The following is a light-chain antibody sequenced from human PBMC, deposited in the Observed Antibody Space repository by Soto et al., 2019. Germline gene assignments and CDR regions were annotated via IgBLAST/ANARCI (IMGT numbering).Light chain of an antibody. CDR3: QVWDSSRDHVV. CDR2: YDG. Sequence: SYELTQPPSVSVAPGETATITCGGNNIGSTSVHWYQQTPGQAPILVIYYDGDRPSGIPERFSGSNSGNTATLTISRVEAGDEADYYCQVWDSSRDHVVFGGGTKVTVL. CDR1: NIGSTS. V-gene: IGLV3-21*04. J-gene: IGLJ2*01.